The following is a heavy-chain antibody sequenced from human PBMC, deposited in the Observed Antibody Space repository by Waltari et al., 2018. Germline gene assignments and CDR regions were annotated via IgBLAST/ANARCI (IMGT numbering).Heavy chain of an antibody. CDR2: IYYSGST. CDR3: ASCSSSWRVFDY. D-gene: IGHD6-13*01. J-gene: IGHJ4*02. CDR1: GGSIRSSSYY. Sequence: QLQLQESGPGLVKPSETLSLTCTVSGGSIRSSSYYWGWIRQPPGKGLEWIGSIYYSGSTYYNPSLKSRVTISVDTSKNQFSLKLSSVTAADTAVYYCASCSSSWRVFDYWGQGTLVTVSS. V-gene: IGHV4-39*07.